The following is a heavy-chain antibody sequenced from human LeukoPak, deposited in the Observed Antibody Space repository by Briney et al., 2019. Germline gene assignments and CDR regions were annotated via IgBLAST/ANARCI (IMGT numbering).Heavy chain of an antibody. J-gene: IGHJ6*02. V-gene: IGHV1-46*01. D-gene: IGHD1-1*01. CDR2: INPSGGST. CDR3: ASLTTPYYYYYGMDV. Sequence: GASVKVSCKASGYTFTSYYMHWVRQAPGQGLEWMGIINPSGGSTSYAQKFQGRVTMTRDTSTSTVYMELSSLRSEDTAVYYCASLTTPYYYYYGMDVWGQGTTVTVSS. CDR1: GYTFTSYY.